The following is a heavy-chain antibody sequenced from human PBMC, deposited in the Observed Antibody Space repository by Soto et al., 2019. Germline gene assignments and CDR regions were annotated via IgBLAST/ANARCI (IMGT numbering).Heavy chain of an antibody. D-gene: IGHD3-3*01. CDR2: IIPIFGTA. J-gene: IGHJ6*02. CDR1: GGTFRSYS. CDR3: ARSNDFWSGPMDV. Sequence: SVKVSCKASGGTFRSYSISWVLQAPGQGLEWMGGIIPIFGTANYAQKFQGRVTITADESTSTAYMELSSLRSEDTAVYYCARSNDFWSGPMDVWGQGTTVTVSS. V-gene: IGHV1-69*13.